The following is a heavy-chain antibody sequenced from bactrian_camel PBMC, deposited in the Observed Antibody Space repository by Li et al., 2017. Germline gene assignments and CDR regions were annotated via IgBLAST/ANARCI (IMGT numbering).Heavy chain of an antibody. CDR3: ASDHGLGCTVVHVDGY. Sequence: VQLVESGGGSVQAGESLRLSCAFSGYPLSSYCMGWFRQVSGKSREGVAAIDSGSDRRTTYADFVKGRFAISRDNTKTTVYLQMNGLKPEDTAMYYCASDHGLGCTVVHVDGYWGQGTQVTVS. D-gene: IGHD6*01. CDR2: IDSGSDRRT. V-gene: IGHV3S40*01. CDR1: GYPLSSYC. J-gene: IGHJ4*01.